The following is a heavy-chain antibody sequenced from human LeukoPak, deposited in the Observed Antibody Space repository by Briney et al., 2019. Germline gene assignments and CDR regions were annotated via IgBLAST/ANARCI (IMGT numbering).Heavy chain of an antibody. D-gene: IGHD3-3*01. CDR1: GGSISSYY. J-gene: IGHJ4*02. CDR3: ARGRRDYDFWSGPRLRFDY. CDR2: IYYSGST. V-gene: IGHV4-59*01. Sequence: PSETLSLTCTVSGGSISSYYWSWIRQPPGKGLEWIGYIYYSGSTNYNPSLKSRVTISVDTSKNQFSLKLSSVTAADTAVYYCARGRRDYDFWSGPRLRFDYWGQGTLVTVSS.